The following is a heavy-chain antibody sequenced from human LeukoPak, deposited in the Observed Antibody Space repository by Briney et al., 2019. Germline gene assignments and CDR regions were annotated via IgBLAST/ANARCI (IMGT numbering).Heavy chain of an antibody. CDR1: GGSISSHY. Sequence: SETLSLTCTVSGGSISSHYWSWIRQPPGKRLEWIGHIYYSGSTNYKPSLKSRVTISVDRANNQFSLKLRSVTAADTAVYYCARSGSYFEPPSDYYYYYMDVWGKGTTVTVSS. V-gene: IGHV4-59*08. CDR3: ARSGSYFEPPSDYYYYYMDV. CDR2: IYYSGST. D-gene: IGHD1-26*01. J-gene: IGHJ6*03.